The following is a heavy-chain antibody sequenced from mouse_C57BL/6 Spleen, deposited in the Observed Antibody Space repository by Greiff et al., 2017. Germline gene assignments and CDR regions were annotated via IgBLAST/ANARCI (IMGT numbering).Heavy chain of an antibody. CDR3: ARRPDDPLCWYGDV. V-gene: IGHV1-81*01. Sequence: VQLQQSGAELARPGASVKLSCKASGYTFTSYGISWVKQRTGQGLEWIGEIYPRSGNTYSNEKFKGKATLTADKSSSKAYMELRSLTSEDCAVYLCARRPDDPLCWYGDVWGTGTTVTVSS. CDR1: GYTFTSYG. D-gene: IGHD6-1*01. J-gene: IGHJ1*03. CDR2: IYPRSGNT.